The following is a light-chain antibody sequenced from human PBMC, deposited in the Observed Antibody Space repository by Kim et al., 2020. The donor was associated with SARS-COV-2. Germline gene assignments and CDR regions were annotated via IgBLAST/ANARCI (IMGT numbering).Light chain of an antibody. CDR2: GAS. V-gene: IGKV3-20*01. Sequence: EIVLTQSPGTLSLSPGERATLSCRASQSVSSSYLAWYQQKPGQAPRLLIYGASSRATGIPDRFSGSGSGTDFTLTISRLEPEDFAVYYYQQDSSSAWTFGQGTKVDIK. J-gene: IGKJ1*01. CDR3: QQDSSSAWT. CDR1: QSVSSSY.